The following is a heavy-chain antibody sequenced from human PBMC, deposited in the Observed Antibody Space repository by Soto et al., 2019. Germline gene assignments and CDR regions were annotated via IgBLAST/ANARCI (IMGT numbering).Heavy chain of an antibody. J-gene: IGHJ4*02. CDR1: GGSISSYY. Sequence: SETLSLTCTVSGGSISSYYWSWIRQPPGKGLEWIGYIYYSGSTNYNPSLKSRVTISVDTSKNQFSPKLSSVTAADTAVYYCARGGRGGYSGYDHDYWGQGALVTVSS. D-gene: IGHD5-12*01. CDR3: ARGGRGGYSGYDHDY. CDR2: IYYSGST. V-gene: IGHV4-59*08.